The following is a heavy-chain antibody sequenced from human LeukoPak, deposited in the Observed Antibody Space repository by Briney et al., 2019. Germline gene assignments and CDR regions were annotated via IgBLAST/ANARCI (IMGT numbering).Heavy chain of an antibody. J-gene: IGHJ6*03. V-gene: IGHV3-23*01. CDR3: AKVVVGTVIVVASSNFYYYYMDV. D-gene: IGHD3-22*01. CDR1: GFTFSDYG. CDR2: ISGSGQSI. Sequence: GGSLRLSCAGSGFTFSDYGMNWVRQAPGKGLEWVSVISGSGQSIHYADSVKGRFTISRDNSNNTLYLQMNSLRAEDTAVYYCAKVVVGTVIVVASSNFYYYYMDVWGKGTTVTISS.